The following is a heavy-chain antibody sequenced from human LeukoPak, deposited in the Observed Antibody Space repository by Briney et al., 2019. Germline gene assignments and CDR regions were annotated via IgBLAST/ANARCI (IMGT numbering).Heavy chain of an antibody. CDR3: AAYYDSSGYSSGDAFDI. CDR1: GFTFSSYA. J-gene: IGHJ3*02. V-gene: IGHV3-23*01. CDR2: ISGSGGST. D-gene: IGHD3-22*01. Sequence: GGSLRLSCAASGFTFSSYAMSWVRQAPGKGLEWVSAISGSGGSTYYADSVKGRFTISRDNSKNTLYLQINSLRAEDTAVYYCAAYYDSSGYSSGDAFDIWGQGTMVTVSS.